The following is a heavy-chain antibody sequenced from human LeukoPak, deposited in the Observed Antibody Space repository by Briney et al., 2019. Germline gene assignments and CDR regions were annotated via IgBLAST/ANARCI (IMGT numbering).Heavy chain of an antibody. J-gene: IGHJ4*02. CDR1: GFTFSSYG. V-gene: IGHV3-30*18. D-gene: IGHD3-10*01. Sequence: GGSLRLSCAASGFTFSSYGMHWVRQAPGKGREWVAVISYDGSNKYYANSVKGRFTISRDNSKNTLYLQMNSLRAEDTAVYYCAKGSVLLVRGAVWGLGRGPFDYWGQGTLVTVSS. CDR3: AKGSVLLVRGAVWGLGRGPFDY. CDR2: ISYDGSNK.